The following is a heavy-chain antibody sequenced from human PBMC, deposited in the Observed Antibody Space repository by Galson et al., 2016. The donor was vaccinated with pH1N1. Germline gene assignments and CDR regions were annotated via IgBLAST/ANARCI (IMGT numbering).Heavy chain of an antibody. CDR2: IKQDGSEK. V-gene: IGHV3-7*01. J-gene: IGHJ6*02. Sequence: SLRLSCAVSGFTFSTYWMTWVRQAPGKGLEWVANIKQDGSEKYYVDSVKGRFTISRDNAKNSLYLQMNSLTGEDTAVYYCARKGLPDVWGQGTTVTVSS. CDR1: GFTFSTYW. CDR3: ARKGLPDV.